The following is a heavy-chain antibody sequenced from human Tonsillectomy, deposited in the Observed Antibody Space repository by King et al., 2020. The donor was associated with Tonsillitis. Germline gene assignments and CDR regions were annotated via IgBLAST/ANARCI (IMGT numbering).Heavy chain of an antibody. Sequence: VQLVESGGGVVQPGKSLRLSCAASGFTFSNYPMHWVRQAPGKGLEWVAVISYDGRNKYYADSVKGRFTISRDNSKNTLYLQMNSLRAEDTALYYCARDLMRRGGMDVWGQGTTVTVSS. D-gene: IGHD1-26*01. CDR2: ISYDGRNK. J-gene: IGHJ6*02. CDR1: GFTFSNYP. V-gene: IGHV3-30*04. CDR3: ARDLMRRGGMDV.